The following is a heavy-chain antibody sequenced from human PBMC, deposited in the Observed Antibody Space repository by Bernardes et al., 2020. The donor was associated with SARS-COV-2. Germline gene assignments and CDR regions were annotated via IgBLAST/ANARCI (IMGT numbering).Heavy chain of an antibody. J-gene: IGHJ4*02. CDR3: ARGSGNYYFDY. V-gene: IGHV3-74*01. Sequence: VWSLILSCAASGFTFSSSWMHWVRLGPGKGPVWVSRINGDGSSINYADSVKGRFTISRDNARNTLYLEMNSLRAEDTAVYYCARGSGNYYFDYWGQGTLVTVSS. CDR1: GFTFSSSW. D-gene: IGHD1-26*01. CDR2: INGDGSSI.